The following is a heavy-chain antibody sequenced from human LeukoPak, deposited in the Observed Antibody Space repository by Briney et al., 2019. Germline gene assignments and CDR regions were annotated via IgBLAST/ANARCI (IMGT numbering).Heavy chain of an antibody. CDR3: VKGLDYSSSQMDS. V-gene: IGHV3-64*05. D-gene: IGHD6-6*01. CDR2: INTNGANT. J-gene: IGHJ4*02. CDR1: GFTSKSYA. Sequence: GGSLGLSFSASGFTSKSYAMHWVRQAPGKGLGYLSSINTNGANTYYADSVKGRFTISRDNSRNTVYVQMNSLTPEDTAVYYCVKGLDYSSSQMDSWGQGTLVTVSS.